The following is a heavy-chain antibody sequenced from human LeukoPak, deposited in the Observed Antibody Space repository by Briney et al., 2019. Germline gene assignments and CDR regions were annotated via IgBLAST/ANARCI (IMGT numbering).Heavy chain of an antibody. CDR2: INHSGST. Sequence: SETLSLTCAVYGGSFSGYYWSWLRQPPGKGLEWIGEINHSGSTNYNPSLKSRVTISVDTSKNQFSLKLSSVTAADTAVYYCATSSVTNSYYFDYWGQGTLVTVSS. J-gene: IGHJ4*02. V-gene: IGHV4-34*01. D-gene: IGHD4-17*01. CDR3: ATSSVTNSYYFDY. CDR1: GGSFSGYY.